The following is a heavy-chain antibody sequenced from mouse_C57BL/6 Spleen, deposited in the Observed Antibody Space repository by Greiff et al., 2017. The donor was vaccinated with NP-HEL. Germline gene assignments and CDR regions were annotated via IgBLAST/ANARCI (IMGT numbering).Heavy chain of an antibody. J-gene: IGHJ3*01. D-gene: IGHD2-4*01. CDR3: ARGGNYDYDSPAWFAY. V-gene: IGHV1-53*01. CDR2: INPSNGGT. CDR1: GYTFTSYW. Sequence: QVHVKQSGTELVKPGASVKLSCKASGYTFTSYWMHWVKQRPGQGLEWIGNINPSNGGTNYNEKFKSKATLTVDKSSSTAYMQLSSLTSEDSAVYYCARGGNYDYDSPAWFAYWGQGTLVTVSA.